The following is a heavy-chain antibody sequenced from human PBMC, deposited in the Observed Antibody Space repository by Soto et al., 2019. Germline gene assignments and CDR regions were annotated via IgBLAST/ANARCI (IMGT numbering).Heavy chain of an antibody. V-gene: IGHV4-34*01. D-gene: IGHD7-27*01. J-gene: IGHJ4*02. CDR3: ARMGTVTRKVDY. Sequence: AETLSLTCAVYGGSFSGYYWSWIRQPPGKGLEWIGEINHSGSTNYNPTLKSRVTISVDTSKIQVSLKLRSVTAADTAVYYCARMGTVTRKVDYWGQGTLVTVSS. CDR2: INHSGST. CDR1: GGSFSGYY.